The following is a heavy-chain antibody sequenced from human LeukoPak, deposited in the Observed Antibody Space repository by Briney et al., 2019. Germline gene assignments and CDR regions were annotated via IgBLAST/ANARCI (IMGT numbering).Heavy chain of an antibody. Sequence: GGSLRLSCAASGFTFSSYAMSWVRQAPGKGLEWVSAISGSGGSTYYADSVKGRFTISRDNAKNSLYLQMNSLRAEDTAVYYCARGEYYDILTGYFSIGSEYYFDYWGQGTLVTVSS. V-gene: IGHV3-23*01. CDR1: GFTFSSYA. D-gene: IGHD3-9*01. J-gene: IGHJ4*02. CDR2: ISGSGGST. CDR3: ARGEYYDILTGYFSIGSEYYFDY.